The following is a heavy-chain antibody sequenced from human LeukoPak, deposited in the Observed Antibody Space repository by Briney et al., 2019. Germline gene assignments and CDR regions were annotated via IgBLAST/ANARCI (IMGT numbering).Heavy chain of an antibody. CDR3: ARPYYYDSRIDP. Sequence: SQTLSLTCTVSGGSISSGDYYWSWIRQPPGKGLEWIAYMYYSGSTYYNPSLKSRVTLSADTSKNQLSLKLSSVTAADAAVYYCARPYYYDSRIDPWGQGILVTVSS. CDR1: GGSISSGDYY. CDR2: MYYSGST. J-gene: IGHJ5*02. D-gene: IGHD3-22*01. V-gene: IGHV4-30-4*01.